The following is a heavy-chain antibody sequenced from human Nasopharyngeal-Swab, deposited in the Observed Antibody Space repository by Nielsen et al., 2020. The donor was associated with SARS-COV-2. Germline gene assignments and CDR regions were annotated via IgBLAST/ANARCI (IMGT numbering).Heavy chain of an antibody. V-gene: IGHV3-23*03. Sequence: GESLKISCTASGFNFRHYAMSWVRLAPGKGLEWVSGIGTGGGRADYADSVKGRFTISRDNSKNTLYLQLNSLRVEDTAVYYCARNGNGLVIWYYYYMDVWGKGTTVTVTS. D-gene: IGHD2-15*01. J-gene: IGHJ6*03. CDR1: GFNFRHYA. CDR2: IGTGGGRA. CDR3: ARNGNGLVIWYYYYMDV.